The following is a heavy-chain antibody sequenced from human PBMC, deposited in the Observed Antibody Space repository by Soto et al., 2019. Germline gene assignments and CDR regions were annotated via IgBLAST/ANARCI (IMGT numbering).Heavy chain of an antibody. J-gene: IGHJ6*02. Sequence: QVQLVQSGAEVKKPGSSVKVSCKASGGTFSSYAISWVRQAPGQGHEWMGGIIPIFGTANYEQKFQGRVTITEEKPTSTAYKELSSLRPEDTAVYYCARDDRYCSGGSCSPRGYYYYGMDVWGQGTTVTVSS. CDR2: IIPIFGTA. CDR3: ARDDRYCSGGSCSPRGYYYYGMDV. D-gene: IGHD2-15*01. CDR1: GGTFSSYA. V-gene: IGHV1-69*06.